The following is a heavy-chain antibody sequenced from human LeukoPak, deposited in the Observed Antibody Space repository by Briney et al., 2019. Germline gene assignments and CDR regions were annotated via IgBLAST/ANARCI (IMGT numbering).Heavy chain of an antibody. V-gene: IGHV3-30-3*01. CDR2: ISYDGSNK. Sequence: PGRSLRLSCAASGFTFSSYAMHWVRQAPGKGLEWVAVISYDGSNKYYADSVKGRFTISRDNPKNTLYLQMNSLRAEDTAVYYCARGYSGSYYRLSYYFDYWGQGTLVTVSS. CDR3: ARGYSGSYYRLSYYFDY. D-gene: IGHD1-26*01. J-gene: IGHJ4*02. CDR1: GFTFSSYA.